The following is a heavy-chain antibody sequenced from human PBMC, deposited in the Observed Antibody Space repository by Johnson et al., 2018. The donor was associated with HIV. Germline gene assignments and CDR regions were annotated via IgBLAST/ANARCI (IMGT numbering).Heavy chain of an antibody. CDR2: IKRAGSAK. J-gene: IGHJ3*02. V-gene: IGHV3-7*02. CDR3: AKSDVVVIPEGAFDI. CDR1: GFTFNSHN. D-gene: IGHD2-21*01. Sequence: VQLVESGGGLVQPGRSPRLSCVASGFTFNSHNINWVRQAPGTGLVSVANIKRAGSAKYYADSVKGRFTISRDNSKNTLYLQMNSLRAEDTAVYYCAKSDVVVIPEGAFDIWGQGTMVTVSS.